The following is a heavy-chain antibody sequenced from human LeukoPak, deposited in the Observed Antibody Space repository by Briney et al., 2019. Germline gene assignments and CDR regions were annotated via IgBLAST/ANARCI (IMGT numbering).Heavy chain of an antibody. V-gene: IGHV1-2*02. J-gene: IGHJ3*01. CDR2: INPNSGT. D-gene: IGHD1-26*01. Sequence: GASVKVSCKASGYTFTAYYMHWGRQAPGQGLEWMGWINPNSGTNSAQKFQGRVIMTRDTSISTAYMELNSLRSDDTAVYYCARVGSGIDAFDFWGQGTMVTVSS. CDR1: GYTFTAYY. CDR3: ARVGSGIDAFDF.